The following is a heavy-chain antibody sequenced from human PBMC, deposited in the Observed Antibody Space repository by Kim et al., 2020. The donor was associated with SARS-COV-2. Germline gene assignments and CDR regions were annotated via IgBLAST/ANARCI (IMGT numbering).Heavy chain of an antibody. CDR1: GFTFSSYG. V-gene: IGHV3-33*01. Sequence: GGSLRLSCAASGFTFSSYGMHWVRQAPGKGLEWVAVIWYDGSNKYYADSVKGRFTISRDNSKNTLYLQMNSLRAEDTAVYYCAIDSMFTSGYYDPFYYYMDVWGKGTTVTVSS. CDR2: IWYDGSNK. J-gene: IGHJ6*03. D-gene: IGHD3-16*01. CDR3: AIDSMFTSGYYDPFYYYMDV.